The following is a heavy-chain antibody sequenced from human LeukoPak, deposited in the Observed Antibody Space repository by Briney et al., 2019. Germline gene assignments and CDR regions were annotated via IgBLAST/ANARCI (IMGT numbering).Heavy chain of an antibody. CDR2: INHSGST. Sequence: SETLSLTCAVYGGSFSGYYWSWIRQPPGKGLGWIGEINHSGSTNYNPSLKSRVTISVDTSKNQFSLKLSSVAAADTAVYYCARERYDSSGYYYGTRGLFDYWGQGTLVTVSS. J-gene: IGHJ4*02. CDR1: GGSFSGYY. V-gene: IGHV4-34*01. D-gene: IGHD3-22*01. CDR3: ARERYDSSGYYYGTRGLFDY.